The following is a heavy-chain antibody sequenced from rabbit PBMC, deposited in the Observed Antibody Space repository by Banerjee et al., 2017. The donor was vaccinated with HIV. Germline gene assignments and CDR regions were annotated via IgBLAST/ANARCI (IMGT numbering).Heavy chain of an antibody. Sequence: QLVESRGGLVQPGGSLKLSCKASGFTLSSYYMNWVRQAPGKGLEWIGYIDPVFGITYYANWVNGRFSISRENAQNTVSLQMTSLTAADTATYFCARDGAGGSGYYSLWGPGTLVTVS. V-gene: IGHV1S7*01. CDR3: ARDGAGGSGYYSL. D-gene: IGHD1-1*01. J-gene: IGHJ4*01. CDR1: GFTLSSYY. CDR2: IDPVFGIT.